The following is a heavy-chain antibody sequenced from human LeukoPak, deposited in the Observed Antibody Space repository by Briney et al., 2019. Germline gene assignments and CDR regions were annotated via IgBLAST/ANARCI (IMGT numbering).Heavy chain of an antibody. CDR1: GGSISSSNW. V-gene: IGHV4-4*02. CDR2: IYHSGST. CDR3: ARDPSRATSEGPYYYMDV. D-gene: IGHD2-2*01. Sequence: SETLSLTCAVSGGSISSSNWWSWVRQPPGKGLEWIGEIYHSGSTNYNPSLKSRVTISVDKSKNQFSLKLSSVTAADTAVYYCARDPSRATSEGPYYYMDVWGKGTTVTVSS. J-gene: IGHJ6*03.